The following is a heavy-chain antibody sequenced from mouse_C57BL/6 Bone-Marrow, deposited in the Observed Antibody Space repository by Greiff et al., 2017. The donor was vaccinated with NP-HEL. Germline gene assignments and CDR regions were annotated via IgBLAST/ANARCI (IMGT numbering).Heavy chain of an antibody. CDR3: TGGPITTVERWYFDV. J-gene: IGHJ1*03. D-gene: IGHD1-1*01. V-gene: IGHV6-3*01. CDR1: GFTFSNYW. Sequence: EVKLMESGGGLVQPGGSMKLSCVASGFTFSNYWMNWVRQSPEKGLEWVAQIRLKSDNYATHYAESVKGRFTISRDDSKSSVYLQMNNLRAEDTGIYYCTGGPITTVERWYFDVWGTGTTVTVSS. CDR2: IRLKSDNYAT.